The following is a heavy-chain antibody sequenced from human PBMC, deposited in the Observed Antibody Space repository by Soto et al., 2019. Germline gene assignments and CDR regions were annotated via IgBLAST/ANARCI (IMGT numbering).Heavy chain of an antibody. D-gene: IGHD4-17*01. Sequence: EVQLVASGGGWVQPGGSLRRSCAASGFTFSSYSMNWVRQAPGKGLEWVSYISSSSSTIYYADSVKGRCASSRGNAKNTLYLRVNSLRAEDTAVYYCARDSGTVTGSFDYWGQGTLVTVSS. CDR3: ARDSGTVTGSFDY. V-gene: IGHV3-48*01. CDR1: GFTFSSYS. J-gene: IGHJ4*02. CDR2: ISSSSSTI.